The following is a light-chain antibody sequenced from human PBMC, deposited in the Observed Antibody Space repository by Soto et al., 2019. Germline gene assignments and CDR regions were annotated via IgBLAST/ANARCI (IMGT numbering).Light chain of an antibody. CDR3: AAWDDSLNVPYV. J-gene: IGLJ1*01. CDR2: SNN. V-gene: IGLV1-44*01. CDR1: SSNIGSNH. Sequence: QSALTQPPSASGTPGQRVTISCSGSSSNIGSNHVFWYQQLPGTAPKLLIYSNNQRPSGGPDRFSGSKSGTSASLAISGRQSEDVADYYCAAWDDSLNVPYVFGTGTNATVL.